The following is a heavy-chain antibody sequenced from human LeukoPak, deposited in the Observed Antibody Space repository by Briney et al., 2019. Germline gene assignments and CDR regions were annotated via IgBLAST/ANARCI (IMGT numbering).Heavy chain of an antibody. D-gene: IGHD6-19*01. CDR3: ARSGWYRGAFDI. J-gene: IGHJ3*02. Sequence: SETLSLTCTVSGGSISSSSYYWGWIRQPPGKGLEWIGSIYYSGSTYYNPSLKSRVTISVDTSKNQFSLKLSSVTAADTPVYYCARSGWYRGAFDIWGQGTMAPVSS. CDR2: IYYSGST. V-gene: IGHV4-39*01. CDR1: GGSISSSSYY.